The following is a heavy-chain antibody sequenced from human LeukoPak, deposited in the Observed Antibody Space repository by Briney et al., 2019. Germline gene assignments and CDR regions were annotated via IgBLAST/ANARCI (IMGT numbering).Heavy chain of an antibody. V-gene: IGHV4-39*07. D-gene: IGHD1-14*01. CDR2: IYYGQTI. CDR1: AASISSSSHH. CDR3: ARGPSRYYFDS. Sequence: SETLSLTCTISAASISSSSHHWGWIRQSPGKGLEWIGSIYYGQTIYYNPSLNSRVTISVDTSKNLFSLKLSSVTAADTAVYYCARGPSRYYFDSWGQGTLVTVSS. J-gene: IGHJ4*02.